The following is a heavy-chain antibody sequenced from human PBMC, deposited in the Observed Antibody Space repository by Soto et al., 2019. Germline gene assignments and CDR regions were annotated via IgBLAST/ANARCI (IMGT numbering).Heavy chain of an antibody. D-gene: IGHD6-13*01. J-gene: IGHJ6*03. CDR2: IKQDGSEK. V-gene: IGHV3-7*01. CDR1: GFTFSSYW. CDR3: ARALAARRINYYYYMDF. Sequence: GGSLRLSCAASGFTFSSYWMSWVRQAPGKGLEWVANIKQDGSEKYYVDSVKGRFTISRDNAKNSLYLQMNSLRAEDTAVYYCARALAARRINYYYYMDFRGKGTTVTVSS.